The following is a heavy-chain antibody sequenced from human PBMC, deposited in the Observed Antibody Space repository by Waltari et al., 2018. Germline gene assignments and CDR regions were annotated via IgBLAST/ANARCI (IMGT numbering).Heavy chain of an antibody. CDR3: ARDGRDGYNYVTAFDI. V-gene: IGHV3-48*01. J-gene: IGHJ3*02. Sequence: EVQLVESGGGLVQPGGSLRLSCAASGFTFSSYSMNWVRQAPGKGLEWVSYISSSSTIYYADSVKGRFTISRDNAKNSLYLQMNSQRAEDTAVYYCARDGRDGYNYVTAFDIWGQGTMVTVSS. CDR2: ISSSSTI. D-gene: IGHD5-12*01. CDR1: GFTFSSYS.